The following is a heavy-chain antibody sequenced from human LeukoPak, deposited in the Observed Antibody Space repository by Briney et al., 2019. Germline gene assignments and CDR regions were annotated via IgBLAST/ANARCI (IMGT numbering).Heavy chain of an antibody. Sequence: GGSLKISFKGSGYSFTSYWIGWVRPMPGKGLEWMGIIYPGDSDTTYSPSFQGQVTISADKSISTAYLQWSSLKASDTAMYYCARGGYYGSGSYYTFDYWGQGTLVTVSS. CDR2: IYPGDSDT. J-gene: IGHJ4*02. CDR3: ARGGYYGSGSYYTFDY. V-gene: IGHV5-51*01. CDR1: GYSFTSYW. D-gene: IGHD3-10*01.